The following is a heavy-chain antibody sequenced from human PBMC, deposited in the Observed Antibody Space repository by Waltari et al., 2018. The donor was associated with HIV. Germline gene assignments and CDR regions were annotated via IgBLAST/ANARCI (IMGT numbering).Heavy chain of an antibody. CDR2: ISSSSSYI. Sequence: EVQLVESGGGLVKPGGSLRLSCAAPGFTFSSYSMNWVRQAPGKGLEWVSSISSSSSYIYYADSVKGRFTISRDNAKNSLYLQMNSLRAEDTAVYYCARDRQQLVDYWGQGTLVTVSS. J-gene: IGHJ4*02. V-gene: IGHV3-21*01. CDR3: ARDRQQLVDY. D-gene: IGHD6-13*01. CDR1: GFTFSSYS.